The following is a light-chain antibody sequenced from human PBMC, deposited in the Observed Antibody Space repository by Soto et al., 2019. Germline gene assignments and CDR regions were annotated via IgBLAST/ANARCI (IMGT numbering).Light chain of an antibody. Sequence: DIQMTQSPSTLSASVGDRVTITCRASQSISSWLAWYHQKPGKAPKLLIYKASSLESVVPSRFSGSGSGTEFSLTISNLQPDDCATYYCQQYENYWTFGQGTKVDIK. CDR2: KAS. J-gene: IGKJ1*01. V-gene: IGKV1-5*03. CDR1: QSISSW. CDR3: QQYENYWT.